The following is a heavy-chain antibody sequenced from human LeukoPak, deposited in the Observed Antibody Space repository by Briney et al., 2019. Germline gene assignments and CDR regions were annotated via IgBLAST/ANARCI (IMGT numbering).Heavy chain of an antibody. Sequence: ASVKVSCKASGYTFTGYYMHWVRQAPGQGLEWMGWINPNSGGTNYAQKFQGRVTMTRDTSISTAYMELSRLRSDDTAVYYCVRVSGEEYDFWSGFPNYWGQGTLVTVSS. CDR2: INPNSGGT. CDR3: VRVSGEEYDFWSGFPNY. V-gene: IGHV1-2*02. CDR1: GYTFTGYY. D-gene: IGHD3-3*01. J-gene: IGHJ4*02.